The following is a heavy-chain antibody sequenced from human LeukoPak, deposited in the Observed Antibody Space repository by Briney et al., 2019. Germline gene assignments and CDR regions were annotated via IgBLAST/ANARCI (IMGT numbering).Heavy chain of an antibody. J-gene: IGHJ5*02. V-gene: IGHV4-31*03. CDR1: GGSISSGGYY. Sequence: SQTLSLTCTVSGGSISSGGYYWSWIRQHPGKGLEWIGYIYYSGSSYYNPSLKSRITISVDTSKNQFSLKLSSVTAADTAVYYCARAYTSSCRWFDPWGQGTLVTVSS. D-gene: IGHD6-13*01. CDR3: ARAYTSSCRWFDP. CDR2: IYYSGSS.